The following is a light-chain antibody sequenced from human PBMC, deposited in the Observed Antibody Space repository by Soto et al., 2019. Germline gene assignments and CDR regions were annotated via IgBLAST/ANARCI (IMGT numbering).Light chain of an antibody. V-gene: IGLV2-11*01. CDR3: CSYAGSRGLV. J-gene: IGLJ2*01. Sequence: QSALTQPRSVSGSPGQSVTISCSGTSSDVGGYEYVSWYQQHPGKAPRLMIYEGSKRPSGVSNRFSGSKSGNTASLTISGLQAEDEADYYCCSYAGSRGLVFGGGTKLTVL. CDR2: EGS. CDR1: SSDVGGYEY.